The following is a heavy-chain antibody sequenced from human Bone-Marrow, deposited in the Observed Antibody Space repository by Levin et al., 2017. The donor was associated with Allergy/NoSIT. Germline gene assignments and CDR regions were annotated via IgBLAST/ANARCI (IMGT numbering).Heavy chain of an antibody. CDR1: GFTFSDAW. J-gene: IGHJ4*02. V-gene: IGHV3-15*01. CDR3: IVDIMGGSYPIDY. D-gene: IGHD2-8*01. Sequence: PGGSLRLSCATSGFTFSDAWMGWVRQAPGKGLEWVAHIKSRRDGGTTESAAPVKGRFTISRDDSKNTYLQMNSLKTEDTAVYHCIVDIMGGSYPIDYWGQGTLVTISS. CDR2: IKSRRDGGTT.